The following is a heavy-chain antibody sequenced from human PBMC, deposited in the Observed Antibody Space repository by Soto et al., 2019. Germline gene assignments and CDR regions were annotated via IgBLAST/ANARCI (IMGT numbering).Heavy chain of an antibody. CDR1: GGSISSSSYY. V-gene: IGHV4-39*01. CDR2: IYYSGST. Sequence: PSETLSLTCTVSGGSISSSSYYWGWIRQPPGKGLEWIGSIYYSGSTYYNPSLKSRVTISVDTSKNQFSLKLSSVTAADTAVYYCARHALERLPGAFDIWGQGTMVTVSS. D-gene: IGHD1-1*01. CDR3: ARHALERLPGAFDI. J-gene: IGHJ3*02.